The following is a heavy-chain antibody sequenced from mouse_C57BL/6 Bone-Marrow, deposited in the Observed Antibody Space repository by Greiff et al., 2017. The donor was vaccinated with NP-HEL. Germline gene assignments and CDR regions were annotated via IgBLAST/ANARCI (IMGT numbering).Heavy chain of an antibody. CDR3: TGLVDGSY. CDR1: GYTFTDYE. Sequence: VQLQQSGAELVRPGASVTLSCKASGYTFTDYEMHWVKQTPVHGLEWIGAIDPETGGTAYNQKFKGKAILTADTSSSTAYMELRSLTSEDSAVYYCTGLVDGSYWGQGTLVTVSA. J-gene: IGHJ3*01. D-gene: IGHD2-3*01. V-gene: IGHV1-15*01. CDR2: IDPETGGT.